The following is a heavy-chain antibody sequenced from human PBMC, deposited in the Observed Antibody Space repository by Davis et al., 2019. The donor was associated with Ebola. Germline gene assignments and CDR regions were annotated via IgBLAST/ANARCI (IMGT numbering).Heavy chain of an antibody. V-gene: IGHV7-4-1*02. D-gene: IGHD3-16*01. Sequence: AASVKVSCKASGYTFTSYAMNWVRQAPGQGLEWMGWINTNTGNPTYAQGFTGRFVFSLDTSVSTAYLQISSLKAEDTAVYYCARGLPWGMSSYWYFDLWGRGTLVTVSS. CDR3: ARGLPWGMSSYWYFDL. CDR1: GYTFTSYA. J-gene: IGHJ2*01. CDR2: INTNTGNP.